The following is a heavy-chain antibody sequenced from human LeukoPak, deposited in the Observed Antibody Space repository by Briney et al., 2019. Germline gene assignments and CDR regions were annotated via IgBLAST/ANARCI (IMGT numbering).Heavy chain of an antibody. CDR2: INPNSGGT. J-gene: IGHJ4*02. Sequence: ASVKVSCKASGYTFTGYYMHWVRQAPGQGLEWMGLINPNSGGTNYAQKFQVRVTMTSDTSTSTAYMELSRLRSDDTAVYYCATHPEGIAGWGQGTLVTVSS. D-gene: IGHD6-13*01. CDR3: ATHPEGIAG. V-gene: IGHV1-2*02. CDR1: GYTFTGYY.